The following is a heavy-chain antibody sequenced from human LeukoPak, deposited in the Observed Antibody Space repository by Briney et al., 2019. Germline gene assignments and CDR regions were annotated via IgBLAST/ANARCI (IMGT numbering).Heavy chain of an antibody. J-gene: IGHJ4*02. D-gene: IGHD3-22*01. CDR3: ARGHDSSGYYFDY. Sequence: KPSETLSVTCAVYGGSFSGYYWSWIRQPPGKGLEWIGEINHSGSTNYNPSLKSRVTISVDTSKNQFSLKLSSVTAADTAVYYCARGHDSSGYYFDYWGQGTLVTVSS. CDR1: GGSFSGYY. CDR2: INHSGST. V-gene: IGHV4-34*01.